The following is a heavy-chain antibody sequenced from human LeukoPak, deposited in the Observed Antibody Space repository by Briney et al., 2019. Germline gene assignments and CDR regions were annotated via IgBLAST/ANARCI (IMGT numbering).Heavy chain of an antibody. Sequence: GGSLRLSCAASGFTFSSYWMHWVRQAPGKGLVWVSRINSDGSTTNNADSVKGRFTISRDNAKSTLFLQMNSLRAEDTAVYYCANFADRYYFDYWGQGTLVTVSS. CDR2: INSDGSTT. J-gene: IGHJ4*02. CDR3: ANFADRYYFDY. V-gene: IGHV3-74*01. CDR1: GFTFSSYW.